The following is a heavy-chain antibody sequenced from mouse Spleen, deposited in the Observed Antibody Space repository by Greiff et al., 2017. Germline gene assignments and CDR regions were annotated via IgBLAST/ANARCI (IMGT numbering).Heavy chain of an antibody. D-gene: IGHD4-1*01. V-gene: IGHV1-39*01. Sequence: EVQLQQSGPELVKPGASVKISCKASGYSFTDYNMSWVKQSTGKSLEWIGVINPNYGTTSYNQKFKGKATLTVDQSSSTAYMQLNSLTSEDSAVYFCARSGLGREYFDYWGQGTTLTVSS. CDR3: ARSGLGREYFDY. CDR1: GYSFTDYN. CDR2: INPNYGTT. J-gene: IGHJ2*01.